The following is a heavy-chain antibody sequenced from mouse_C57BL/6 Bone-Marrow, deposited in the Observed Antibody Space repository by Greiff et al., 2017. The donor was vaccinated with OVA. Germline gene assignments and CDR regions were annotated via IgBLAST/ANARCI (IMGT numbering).Heavy chain of an antibody. CDR2: IYPGDGDT. V-gene: IGHV1-80*01. D-gene: IGHD1-1*01. CDR3: ARGGIIYYYGSSDY. J-gene: IGHJ2*01. Sequence: VQLQQSGAELVKPGASVKISCKASGYAFSSYWMNWVKQRPGKGLEWIGQIYPGDGDTNYNGKFKGKATLTADKSSSTAYMQLSSLTSEDSAVYFCARGGIIYYYGSSDYWGQGTTLTVSS. CDR1: GYAFSSYW.